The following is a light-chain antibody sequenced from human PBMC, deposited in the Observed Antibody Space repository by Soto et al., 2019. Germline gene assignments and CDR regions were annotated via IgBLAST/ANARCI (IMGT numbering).Light chain of an antibody. J-gene: IGLJ2*01. Sequence: QSVLTQSPSASGTPGQRVTISCSGSRSNIGTYTVNWYQQLPGTAPTLLIYRNHQRPSGVPDRFSGSRSVPSASLAISGPQSEDEADYYCAAWDDSLRAVVFGGGTKVTVL. CDR1: RSNIGTYT. V-gene: IGLV1-44*01. CDR3: AAWDDSLRAVV. CDR2: RNH.